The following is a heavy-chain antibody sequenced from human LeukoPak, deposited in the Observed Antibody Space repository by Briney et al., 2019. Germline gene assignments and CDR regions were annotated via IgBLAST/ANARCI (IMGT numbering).Heavy chain of an antibody. CDR1: GYTFTSYG. CDR3: ARDQLSRGVWFDP. D-gene: IGHD1-1*01. Sequence: ASVTVSCKASGYTFTSYGISWVRQAPGQGLEWMGWISTYNGNTNYAQKLQGRVTMTTEISTSTAYMELRSLRSDDTAVYYCARDQLSRGVWFDPWGQGTLVTVSS. CDR2: ISTYNGNT. J-gene: IGHJ5*02. V-gene: IGHV1-18*01.